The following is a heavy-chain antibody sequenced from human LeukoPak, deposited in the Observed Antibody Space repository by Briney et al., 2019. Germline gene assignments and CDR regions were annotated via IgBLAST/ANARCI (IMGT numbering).Heavy chain of an antibody. Sequence: ASVKVSCKASRYTFTGYYMHWVRQAPGQGLEWMGWINPNSGDTNSAQKFQGRVTMTRDTSISTAYMELSRLRSDDTAVYYCARGPRWDPHFDCWGQGTLVTVSS. CDR1: RYTFTGYY. J-gene: IGHJ4*02. D-gene: IGHD1-26*01. V-gene: IGHV1-2*02. CDR2: INPNSGDT. CDR3: ARGPRWDPHFDC.